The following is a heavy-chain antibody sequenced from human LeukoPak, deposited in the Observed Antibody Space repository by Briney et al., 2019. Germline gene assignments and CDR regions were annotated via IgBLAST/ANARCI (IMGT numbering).Heavy chain of an antibody. D-gene: IGHD2-2*01. J-gene: IGHJ5*02. CDR3: AREERDVVVPAAMPFFWFDP. CDR2: IIPIFGTA. Sequence: SVKVSCKASGGTFSSYAISWARQAPGQGLEWMGGIIPIFGTANYAQKFQGRVTITADKSTSTAYMELSSLRSEDTAVYYCAREERDVVVPAAMPFFWFDPWGQGTLVTVSS. V-gene: IGHV1-69*06. CDR1: GGTFSSYA.